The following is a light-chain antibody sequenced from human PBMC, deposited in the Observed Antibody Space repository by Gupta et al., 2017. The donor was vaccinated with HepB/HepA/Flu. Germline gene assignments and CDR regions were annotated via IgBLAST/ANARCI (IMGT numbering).Light chain of an antibody. CDR3: EAWDDSLYGLWV. V-gene: IGLV1-44*01. CDR1: SSNIGSNI. Sequence: QSVLTQPPSASGTPGQRVTISCSGSSSNIGSNIVNWYQHLPGAAPKLLIYNDYKRPSGVSDRFSGSKSGTSASLTISGLQSEDEASYYCEAWDDSLYGLWVFGGGTKLTVL. J-gene: IGLJ3*02. CDR2: NDY.